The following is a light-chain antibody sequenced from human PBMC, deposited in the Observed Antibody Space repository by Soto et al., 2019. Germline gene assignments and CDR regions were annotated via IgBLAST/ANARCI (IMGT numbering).Light chain of an antibody. CDR1: RSIASSY. Sequence: EIVLTQSPDTLSLSPGERATLSCRASRSIASSYLAWYQQKPGQAPRLLIYAASTRATGIPDRFSGSGSATDFTLTISRLEPEDFAVYYCQQYGSSPPYTFGQGTKLEI. J-gene: IGKJ2*01. CDR3: QQYGSSPPYT. V-gene: IGKV3-20*01. CDR2: AAS.